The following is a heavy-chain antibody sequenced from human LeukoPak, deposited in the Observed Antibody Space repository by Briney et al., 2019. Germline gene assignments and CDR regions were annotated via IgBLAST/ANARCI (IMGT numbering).Heavy chain of an antibody. J-gene: IGHJ6*02. Sequence: GGSLRLSCAASNFTFGSYGMNWVRHVPGKGLEWVAYISYDGSDKYYTDSVKGRFTISRDNAKNTLYLQMNSLRVEDTAMYYCAKASYHASGGIYYYYAMDVWGQGTTVTVSS. V-gene: IGHV3-30*02. CDR1: NFTFGSYG. D-gene: IGHD3-16*01. CDR2: ISYDGSDK. CDR3: AKASYHASGGIYYYYAMDV.